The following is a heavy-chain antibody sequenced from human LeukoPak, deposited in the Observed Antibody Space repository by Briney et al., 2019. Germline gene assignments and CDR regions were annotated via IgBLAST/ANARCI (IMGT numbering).Heavy chain of an antibody. V-gene: IGHV4-34*01. D-gene: IGHD3-16*01. J-gene: IGHJ5*02. Sequence: PSGTLSLTCAVYGGSFSGYYWSWIRQPPGKGLEWIGEINHSGSTNYNPSLKSRVTISVDTSKNQFSLKLSSVTAADTAVYYCARVDTQGVPSPWGQGILVTVSS. CDR2: INHSGST. CDR1: GGSFSGYY. CDR3: ARVDTQGVPSP.